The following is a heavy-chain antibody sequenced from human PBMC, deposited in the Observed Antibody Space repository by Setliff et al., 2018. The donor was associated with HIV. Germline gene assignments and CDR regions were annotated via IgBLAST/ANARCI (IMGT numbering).Heavy chain of an antibody. Sequence: LGESLKISCAASGFTFSSNWMSWVRQAPGKGLEWVSYISSSGSTIYYADSVKGRFTISRDNAKNSLYLQMNSLRAEDTAVYYCANQRRATDYWGQGTLVTVSS. D-gene: IGHD5-12*01. J-gene: IGHJ4*02. CDR2: ISSSGSTI. CDR1: GFTFSSNW. CDR3: ANQRRATDY. V-gene: IGHV3-48*04.